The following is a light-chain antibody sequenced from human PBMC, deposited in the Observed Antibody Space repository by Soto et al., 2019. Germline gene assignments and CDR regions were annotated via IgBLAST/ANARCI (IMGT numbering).Light chain of an antibody. CDR2: GAS. Sequence: EIVMTQSPATLSVSPGERATLSCRASQSVSSNLAWYQQKPGQAPRLLIYGASTRETGIPARFSGSGSGTEFTLTISSLQSEDFALYYCQQYNNWPRTFGQGTKVDIK. V-gene: IGKV3-15*01. J-gene: IGKJ1*01. CDR1: QSVSSN. CDR3: QQYNNWPRT.